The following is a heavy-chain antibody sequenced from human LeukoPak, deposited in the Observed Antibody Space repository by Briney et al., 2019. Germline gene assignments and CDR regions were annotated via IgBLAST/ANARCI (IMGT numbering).Heavy chain of an antibody. CDR3: ARAQATVTSDYYYYGMDV. J-gene: IGHJ6*02. CDR1: GYTFTGYY. V-gene: IGHV1-2*02. D-gene: IGHD4-17*01. CDR2: INPNSGGT. Sequence: ASVKVSCKASGYTFTGYYMHWVRQAPGQGLEWMGWINPNSGGTNYAQKFQGRVTMTRDTSISTAYMELSRLRSDDTAVYYCARAQATVTSDYYYYGMDVWGQGTTVTVSS.